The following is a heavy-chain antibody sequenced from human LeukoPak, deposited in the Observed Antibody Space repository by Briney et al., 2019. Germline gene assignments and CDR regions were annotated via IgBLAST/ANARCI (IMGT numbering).Heavy chain of an antibody. V-gene: IGHV3-74*01. CDR2: ITSDGSST. D-gene: IGHD3-16*01. CDR1: GFTFSGYW. Sequence: PGGSLRLSCAASGFTFSGYWMHWVRQAPGKGLVWVSHITSDGSSTSYADSVKGRFTISRDNAKNTLYLQMNSLRAEDTAVYYCAREITGPDDYWGQGTLVTVSS. CDR3: AREITGPDDY. J-gene: IGHJ4*02.